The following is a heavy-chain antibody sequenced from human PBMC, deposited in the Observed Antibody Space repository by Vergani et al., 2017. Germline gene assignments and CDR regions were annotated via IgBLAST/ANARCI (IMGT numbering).Heavy chain of an antibody. CDR2: IYDSRNN. J-gene: IGHJ3*02. CDR3: ARHLRQLARNVVFDI. D-gene: IGHD6-6*01. V-gene: IGHV4-39*01. Sequence: QLQLQESGPRLVKPSETLSLTCSLSGMSISNKNYYWGWIRQPPGKGLEWIGSIYDSRNNNYSPSLKSRVSISVDTSKNQFSLNLTSVTAADTAVYYCARHLRQLARNVVFDIWGHGTLVTVSS. CDR1: GMSISNKNYY.